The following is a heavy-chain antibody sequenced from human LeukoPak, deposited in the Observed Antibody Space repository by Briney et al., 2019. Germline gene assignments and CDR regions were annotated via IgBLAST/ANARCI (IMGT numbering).Heavy chain of an antibody. CDR3: ARGGYTVTTSRFDY. J-gene: IGHJ4*02. CDR1: GGSFSGYY. Sequence: SSETLSLTCAVYGGSFSGYYWSWIRQPPGKGLEWIGEINHSGSTNYNPSLKSRVTISVDTSKNQFSLKLSSVTAADTAVYYCARGGYTVTTSRFDYWGQGTLVTVSS. D-gene: IGHD4-4*01. CDR2: INHSGST. V-gene: IGHV4-34*01.